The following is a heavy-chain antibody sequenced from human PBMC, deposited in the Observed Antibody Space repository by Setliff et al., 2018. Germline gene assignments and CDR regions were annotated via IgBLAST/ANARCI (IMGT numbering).Heavy chain of an antibody. J-gene: IGHJ5*01. CDR2: ISHSNTYI. Sequence: GESLKISCAASGFVFSTYDMNWVRQAPGKGLEWVSSISHSNTYIYYGDSVKGRFTISRDNATNSLYLQMNSLRAEDTAVYYCARGNFYYFDRTGRGPNWFDPWGQGTLVTVSS. V-gene: IGHV3-21*01. D-gene: IGHD3-22*01. CDR1: GFVFSTYD. CDR3: ARGNFYYFDRTGRGPNWFDP.